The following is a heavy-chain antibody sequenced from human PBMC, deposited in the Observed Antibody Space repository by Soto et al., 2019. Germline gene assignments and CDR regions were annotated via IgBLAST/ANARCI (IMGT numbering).Heavy chain of an antibody. D-gene: IGHD3-10*01. V-gene: IGHV3-74*01. CDR1: GFTFSSYW. CDR3: AKDRLMVRGFDWFDP. CDR2: INSDGSST. J-gene: IGHJ5*02. Sequence: GGSLRLSCAASGFTFSSYWMHWVRQAPGKGLVWVSRINSDGSSTSYADSVKGRFTISRDNAKNTLYLQMNSLRAEDTAVYYCAKDRLMVRGFDWFDPWGQGTLVTVSS.